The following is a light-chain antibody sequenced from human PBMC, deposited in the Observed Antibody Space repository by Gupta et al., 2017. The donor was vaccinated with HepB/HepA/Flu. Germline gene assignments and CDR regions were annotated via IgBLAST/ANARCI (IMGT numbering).Light chain of an antibody. V-gene: IGKV1-39*01. CDR2: AAS. CDR1: QSISSY. Sequence: DIQMTQSPSSLSASVGDRVTITCRASQSISSYLNWYQQKPGKAPDLLIYAASTLQTGVPSRFSGSGSGTDFTLTVSSLQPEDFVTYYCQETYDTPRTFGGGTKVEIK. J-gene: IGKJ4*01. CDR3: QETYDTPRT.